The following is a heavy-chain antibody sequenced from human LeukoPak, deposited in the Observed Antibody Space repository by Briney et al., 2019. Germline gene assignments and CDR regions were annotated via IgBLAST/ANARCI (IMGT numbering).Heavy chain of an antibody. J-gene: IGHJ5*02. V-gene: IGHV4-34*01. Sequence: SETLSLTCAVYGGAFSGYYWSWIRQPPGKGLEWIGEINHSGSTNYNPSLKSRVTISVDTSKNQFSLKLSSVTAADTAVYYCARGLRYFEWFGSQHRHNWFDPWGQGTLVTVSS. D-gene: IGHD3-9*01. CDR2: INHSGST. CDR3: ARGLRYFEWFGSQHRHNWFDP. CDR1: GGAFSGYY.